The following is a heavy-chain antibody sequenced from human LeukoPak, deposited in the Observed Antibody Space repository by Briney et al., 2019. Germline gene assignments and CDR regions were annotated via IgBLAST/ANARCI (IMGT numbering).Heavy chain of an antibody. Sequence: GGSLRLSCAASGFTFDDYAMHWVRQAPGKGLEWVSGISWNSGSIGYADSVKGRFTISRDNAKNSLYLQMNSLRAEDTALYYCAKDIVSGYYDGSGYLNYWGQGTLVTVSS. CDR2: ISWNSGSI. V-gene: IGHV3-9*01. J-gene: IGHJ4*02. CDR1: GFTFDDYA. CDR3: AKDIVSGYYDGSGYLNY. D-gene: IGHD3-22*01.